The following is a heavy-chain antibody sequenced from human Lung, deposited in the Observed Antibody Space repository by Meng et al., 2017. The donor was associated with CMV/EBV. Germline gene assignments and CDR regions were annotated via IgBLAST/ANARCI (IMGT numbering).Heavy chain of an antibody. V-gene: IGHV3-30*02. CDR2: IKNDGGNDEK. CDR3: AKDFKGHFTMDV. J-gene: IGHJ6*02. Sequence: SXAASGFSFAAYNIHWVRQAPGKGLEWVTIIKNDGGNDEKYYADSVMGRFTISGDISKNTVYLQMNSLKPEDTAVYYCAKDFKGHFTMDVWGQGTTVXVSS. CDR1: GFSFAAYN.